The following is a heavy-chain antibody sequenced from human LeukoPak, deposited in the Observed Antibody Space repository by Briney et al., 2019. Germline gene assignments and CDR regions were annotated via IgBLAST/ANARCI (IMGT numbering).Heavy chain of an antibody. CDR2: INAGNGNT. V-gene: IGHV1-3*01. J-gene: IGHJ6*02. Sequence: ASVKVSCKASGYTFTSYAMHWVRQAPGQRLEWMGWINAGNGNTKYSQKFQGRVTITRDTSASTAYMELSSLRSEDTAVYYCARVLGYYYDSSGYYKSRYYYYGMDVWGQGTTVTVSS. CDR1: GYTFTSYA. CDR3: ARVLGYYYDSSGYYKSRYYYYGMDV. D-gene: IGHD3-22*01.